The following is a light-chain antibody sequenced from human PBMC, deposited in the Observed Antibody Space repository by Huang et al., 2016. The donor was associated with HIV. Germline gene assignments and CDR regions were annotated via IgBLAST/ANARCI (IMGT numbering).Light chain of an antibody. CDR2: WAS. J-gene: IGKJ3*01. Sequence: DILMTQSPDFLAVSLGERATVNCRSSRSVLYSSNNNNYLAWYQQKPGQPPKLLIHWASTRESGVPDRFSGSGSGTDFTLTISSLQAEDVAIYYCQQYYTTPFTFGPGTKVDIK. CDR1: RSVLYSSNNNNY. CDR3: QQYYTTPFT. V-gene: IGKV4-1*01.